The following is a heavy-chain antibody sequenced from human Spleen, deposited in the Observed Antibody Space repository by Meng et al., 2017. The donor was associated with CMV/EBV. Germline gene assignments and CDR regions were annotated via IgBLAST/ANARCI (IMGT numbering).Heavy chain of an antibody. CDR2: MNPNSGNT. D-gene: IGHD2-2*01. J-gene: IGHJ6*02. V-gene: IGHV1-8*02. Sequence: ASVKVSCKASGYTFTSYGINWVRQATGQGLEWMGWMNPNSGNTGYAQKFQGRVTMTRNTSISTAYMELSSLRSEDTAVYYCARGRYCSSTSCSPYYYYGMDVWGQGTTVTVSS. CDR1: GYTFTSYG. CDR3: ARGRYCSSTSCSPYYYYGMDV.